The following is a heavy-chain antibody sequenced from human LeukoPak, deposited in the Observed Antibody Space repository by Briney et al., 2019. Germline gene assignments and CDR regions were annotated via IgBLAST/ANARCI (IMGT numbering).Heavy chain of an antibody. CDR2: IYHNEKT. Sequence: PSETLSLTCSVSGYSVSLGYYWGWIRQPPGKGLEWIGNIYHNEKTYYNPSLKSRVTLSVDTSKNQFSLKLTSVTAADTALYYCARLVGVVVTALNAFDIWGQGTMVTVSS. CDR3: ARLVGVVVTALNAFDI. J-gene: IGHJ3*02. CDR1: GYSVSLGYY. V-gene: IGHV4-38-2*02. D-gene: IGHD2-21*02.